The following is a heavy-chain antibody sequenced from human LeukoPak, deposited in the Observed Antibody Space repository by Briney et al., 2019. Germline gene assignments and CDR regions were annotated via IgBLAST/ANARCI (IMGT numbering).Heavy chain of an antibody. Sequence: GGSLRLSCAASGFTFSSYAMHWVPQAPGKGLEWVAVIWYDGGNEFYADSVKGRFTISRDNSKNTLYLQMNSLRAEDTAVYYCAATTVVWGQGTLVTVSS. D-gene: IGHD4-23*01. CDR3: AATTVV. J-gene: IGHJ4*02. CDR2: IWYDGGNE. CDR1: GFTFSSYA. V-gene: IGHV3-33*01.